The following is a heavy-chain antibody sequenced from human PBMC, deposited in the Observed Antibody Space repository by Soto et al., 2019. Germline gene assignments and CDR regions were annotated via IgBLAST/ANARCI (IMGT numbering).Heavy chain of an antibody. CDR2: IDYIGYT. Sequence: PSETLSLTCTVSGGSISSSRNYWGWIRQSPGKGLEWIGSIDYIGYTQYNPSLRSRVSISVDASKEQFTLKIYSVTAADTAVYYCTRHTIPDYGAPGLRLFDFWGQGALVTVS. CDR1: GGSISSSRNY. D-gene: IGHD4-17*01. V-gene: IGHV4-39*01. CDR3: TRHTIPDYGAPGLRLFDF. J-gene: IGHJ4*02.